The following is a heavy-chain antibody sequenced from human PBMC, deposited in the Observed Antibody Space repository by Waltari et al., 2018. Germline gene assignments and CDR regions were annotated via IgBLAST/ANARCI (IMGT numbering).Heavy chain of an antibody. V-gene: IGHV4-59*11. D-gene: IGHD4-17*01. CDR2: IYYSGST. CDR1: GGSISSHY. CDR3: AGVELDDYGDYVRYYYGMDV. J-gene: IGHJ6*02. Sequence: QVQLQESGPGLVKPSETLSLTCTVSGGSISSHYWSWIRQPPGKGLEWIGYIYYSGSTNYNPSLKSRVTISVDTSKNQFSLKLSSVTAADTAVYYCAGVELDDYGDYVRYYYGMDVWGQGTTVTVSS.